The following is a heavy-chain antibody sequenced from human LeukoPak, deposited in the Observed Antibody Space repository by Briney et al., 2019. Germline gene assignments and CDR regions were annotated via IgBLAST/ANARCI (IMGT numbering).Heavy chain of an antibody. CDR1: GGTFSSYA. CDR3: AHPMDDSSGYAFDI. Sequence: SVKVSCKASGGTFSSYAISWVRQAPGQGLEWMGGIIPIFGTANYAQKFQGRVTITTDESTSTAYMELSSRRSEDTAVYYCAHPMDDSSGYAFDIWGQRTMVTVSS. V-gene: IGHV1-69*05. CDR2: IIPIFGTA. J-gene: IGHJ3*02. D-gene: IGHD3-22*01.